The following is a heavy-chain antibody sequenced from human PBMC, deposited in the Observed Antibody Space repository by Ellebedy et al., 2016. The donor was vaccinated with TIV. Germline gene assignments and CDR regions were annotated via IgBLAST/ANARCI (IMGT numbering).Heavy chain of an antibody. CDR2: IDPTDPYT. J-gene: IGHJ6*02. CDR3: ARSHSLPRAMDV. D-gene: IGHD1-26*01. V-gene: IGHV5-10-1*01. Sequence: GESLKISCKGSGYTFTSYWITWVRQMPGKGLEWMGRIDPTDPYTNYSPSFQGHVNMSADKSTCTAYLQWSKLQASDTAIYYCARSHSLPRAMDVWGQGTTVTVSS. CDR1: GYTFTSYW.